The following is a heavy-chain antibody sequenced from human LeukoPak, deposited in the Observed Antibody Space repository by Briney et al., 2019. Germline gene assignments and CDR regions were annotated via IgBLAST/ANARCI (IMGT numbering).Heavy chain of an antibody. Sequence: PGRSLRLSCAASGFTFSSYGMHWVRQAPGKGLEWVSSISSSSSYIYYAGSVKGRFTISRDNAKNSLYLQMNSLRAEDTAVYYCARDGGSYHDYWGQGTLVTVSS. J-gene: IGHJ4*02. CDR1: GFTFSSYG. CDR3: ARDGGSYHDY. V-gene: IGHV3-21*01. CDR2: ISSSSSYI. D-gene: IGHD1-26*01.